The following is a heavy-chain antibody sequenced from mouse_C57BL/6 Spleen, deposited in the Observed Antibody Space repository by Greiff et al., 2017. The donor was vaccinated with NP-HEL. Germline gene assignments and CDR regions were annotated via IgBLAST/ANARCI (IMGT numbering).Heavy chain of an antibody. J-gene: IGHJ2*01. V-gene: IGHV5-17*01. CDR3: ARRLPYFDY. Sequence: EVKLMESGGGLVKPGGSLKLSCAASGFTFSDYGMHWVRQAPEKGLEWVAYISSGSSTIYYADTVKGRFPISRDNAKNTLFLQMTSLRSEDTAMYYCARRLPYFDYWGQGTTLTVSS. CDR1: GFTFSDYG. CDR2: ISSGSSTI. D-gene: IGHD2-4*01.